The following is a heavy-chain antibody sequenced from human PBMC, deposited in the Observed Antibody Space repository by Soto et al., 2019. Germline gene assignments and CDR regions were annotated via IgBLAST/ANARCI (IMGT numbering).Heavy chain of an antibody. D-gene: IGHD2-15*01. Sequence: SETLSLTCPVSGGSISSSMYYWGWHRPPPGKGLEWIGSIYYSGSTYYNPSLKSRVTISVDTSKNQFSLKLSSVTAADTAVYYCARQGRVVVAEDYYYYGMDGWGQGTTVTVSS. CDR2: IYYSGST. CDR1: GGSISSSMYY. CDR3: ARQGRVVVAEDYYYYGMDG. J-gene: IGHJ6*02. V-gene: IGHV4-39*01.